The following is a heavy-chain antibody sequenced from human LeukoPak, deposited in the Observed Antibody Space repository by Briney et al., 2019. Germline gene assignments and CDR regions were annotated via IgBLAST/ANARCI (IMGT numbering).Heavy chain of an antibody. D-gene: IGHD2-21*02. CDR1: GFTFSDYY. CDR3: ARECGGDCYSSFDI. CDR2: ISSSSSYT. J-gene: IGHJ3*02. Sequence: GGSLRLSCAASGFTFSDYYMSWIRQAPGKGLEWVSYISSSSSYTSYADSVKGRFTISRDNAKNSLYLQMNSLRAEDTAVYYCARECGGDCYSSFDIWGQGTMVTVSS. V-gene: IGHV3-11*06.